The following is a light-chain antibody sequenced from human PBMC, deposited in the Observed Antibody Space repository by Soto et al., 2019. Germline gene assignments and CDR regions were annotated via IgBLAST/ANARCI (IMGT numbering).Light chain of an antibody. V-gene: IGKV3-20*01. CDR3: QQYGRSPTT. J-gene: IGKJ1*01. CDR2: GAS. CDR1: QSVTNNQ. Sequence: EIVLTESPGTLSLSPGERATLSCRASQSVTNNQFAWFRQKPGQAPRLLIYGASSRATGIPDRFSGSGSGTDFTLTISRLEPEDFAVYYCQQYGRSPTTFGQGTKVDI.